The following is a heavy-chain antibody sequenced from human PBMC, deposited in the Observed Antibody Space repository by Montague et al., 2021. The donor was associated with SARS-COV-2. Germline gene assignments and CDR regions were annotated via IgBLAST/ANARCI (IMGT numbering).Heavy chain of an antibody. CDR3: ARLGDGIVPSPILGLGPYYSFYYMDV. J-gene: IGHJ6*03. Sequence: SETLSLTCAVSGGSFSPYCWSWIRQPPGKGLEWIGEISQGGNTKYNPSLQSRVSISLDTSRNQFSLKVSSVTAADTAIYYCARLGDGIVPSPILGLGPYYSFYYMDVWGKGTTVTVSS. CDR2: ISQGGNT. CDR1: GGSFSPYC. V-gene: IGHV4-34*01. D-gene: IGHD2-2*02.